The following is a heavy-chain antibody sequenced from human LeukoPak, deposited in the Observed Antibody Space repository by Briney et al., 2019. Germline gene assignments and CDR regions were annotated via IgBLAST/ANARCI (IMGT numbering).Heavy chain of an antibody. Sequence: GGSLSFSCAASGFTFSRYEMNWVRQAPGKGLGWVSFISSSCSTIYYAYSVKGRFTISRDNAKNSLHLQMNILRAQDTTVYYCARDGYPVGDYYGSGSDPGFFDIGGQGTMLTVSS. CDR2: ISSSCSTI. J-gene: IGHJ3*02. CDR1: GFTFSRYE. D-gene: IGHD3-10*01. V-gene: IGHV3-48*03. CDR3: ARDGYPVGDYYGSGSDPGFFDI.